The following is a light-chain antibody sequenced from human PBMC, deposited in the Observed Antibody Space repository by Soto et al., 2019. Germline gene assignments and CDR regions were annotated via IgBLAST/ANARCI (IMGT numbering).Light chain of an antibody. Sequence: EIVMTQSPATLSVSPGEGATLSCRASQSVSRYLAWYQQKPGQAPRLLIYHASNRATGIPARFSGSGSGTDFTLTISSLEPEDFAIYYCQHHSNWLWTFGQGTKVDI. CDR1: QSVSRY. V-gene: IGKV3-11*01. CDR2: HAS. J-gene: IGKJ1*01. CDR3: QHHSNWLWT.